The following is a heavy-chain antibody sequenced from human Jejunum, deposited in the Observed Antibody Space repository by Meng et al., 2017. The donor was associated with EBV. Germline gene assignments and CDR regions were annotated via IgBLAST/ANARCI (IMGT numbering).Heavy chain of an antibody. V-gene: IGHV3-15*01. Sequence: EVHLVESGVGLVKPGGSLRFACAGSGFTFSNAWMSWVRQSPGKGLEWIARIKSKTQGGTTDYAASVKGRFTVSRDDSENTVYLQMNSLTTEDTAMYYCVSAWVDPWGQGTLVTVSS. J-gene: IGHJ5*02. CDR1: GFTFSNAW. CDR3: VSAWVDP. CDR2: IKSKTQGGTT.